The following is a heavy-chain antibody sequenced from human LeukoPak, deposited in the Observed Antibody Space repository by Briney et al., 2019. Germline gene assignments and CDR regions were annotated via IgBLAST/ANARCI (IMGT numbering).Heavy chain of an antibody. D-gene: IGHD5-18*01. CDR1: GYTFNSHG. CDR2: ISAYNGDK. V-gene: IGHV1-18*01. J-gene: IGHJ4*02. Sequence: ASVKVSYKASGYTFNSHGISWVRQAPGQGLEWMGSISAYNGDKDFAQNFQGRLTMTTDTSTSTAYMELRSLRSDDTAVYYCARDTSPMVSPFDCWGQGTLVTVSS. CDR3: ARDTSPMVSPFDC.